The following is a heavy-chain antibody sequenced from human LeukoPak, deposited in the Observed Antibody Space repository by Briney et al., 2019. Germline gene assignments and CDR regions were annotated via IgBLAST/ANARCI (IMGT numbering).Heavy chain of an antibody. D-gene: IGHD2-2*01. V-gene: IGHV3-23*01. CDR1: GFTFSSYA. CDR2: ISGSGGST. Sequence: PGGSLRLSCAASGFTFSSYAMSWVRQAPGKGLEWVSAISGSGGSTYYADSVKGRFTISRDNSKNTLYLQMNSLRAEDTAVYYCAKADIYCGSTSCLYFDYWGQGTLVTVSS. J-gene: IGHJ4*02. CDR3: AKADIYCGSTSCLYFDY.